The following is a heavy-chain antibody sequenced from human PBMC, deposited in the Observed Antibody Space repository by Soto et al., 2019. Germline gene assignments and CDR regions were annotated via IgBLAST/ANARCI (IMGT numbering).Heavy chain of an antibody. CDR3: ARPKYRGYYFDY. CDR2: IYYSGST. D-gene: IGHD2-2*02. J-gene: IGHJ4*02. V-gene: IGHV4-39*01. CDR1: GGTISSRSYY. Sequence: PSXPLSLPWTVSGGTISSRSYYWSWIRQPPGKGLEWIGSIYYSGSTYYNPSLKSRVTISVDTSKNQFSLKLSSVTAADTAVYYCARPKYRGYYFDYWGQGTLVTVSS.